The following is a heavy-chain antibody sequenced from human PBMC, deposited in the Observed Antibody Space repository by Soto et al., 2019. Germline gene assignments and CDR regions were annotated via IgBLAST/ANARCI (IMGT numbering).Heavy chain of an antibody. J-gene: IGHJ5*02. CDR2: ISAYNGNT. V-gene: IGHV1-18*04. CDR3: ARDREAYCGGDCYSNWFDP. D-gene: IGHD2-21*02. CDR1: GYTFTSYG. Sequence: GASVKVSCKASGYTFTSYGISWVRQAPGQGREWMGWISAYNGNTNYAQKLQGRVTMTTDTSTSTAYMELRSLRSDDTAVYYCARDREAYCGGDCYSNWFDPWGQGXLVTVSS.